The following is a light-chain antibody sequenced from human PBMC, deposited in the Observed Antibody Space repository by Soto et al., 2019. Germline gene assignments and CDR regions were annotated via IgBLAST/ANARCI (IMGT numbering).Light chain of an antibody. V-gene: IGLV2-14*01. CDR1: SSDVGGYNY. Sequence: SVLPQPASGSGFPGQSITISCTGTSSDVGGYNYVSWYQQHPGKAPKLMIYDVSNRPSGVSNRFSGSKSGNTASLTISGLQAEDEADYYCSSYTSSSTSVFGTGTKVTVL. CDR3: SSYTSSSTSV. J-gene: IGLJ1*01. CDR2: DVS.